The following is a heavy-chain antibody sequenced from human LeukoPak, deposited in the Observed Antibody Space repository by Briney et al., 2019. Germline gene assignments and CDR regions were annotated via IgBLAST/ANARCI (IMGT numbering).Heavy chain of an antibody. Sequence: SETLSLTCAVYGGSFSGYYWSWIRQPPGKGLEWIGEINHSGSTNYNPSLKSRVTISVDTSKNQFSLKLTTVTAADTAVYYCARERRSGSGSSPFGFWGQGTLVTVSP. D-gene: IGHD3-10*01. CDR3: ARERRSGSGSSPFGF. CDR1: GGSFSGYY. V-gene: IGHV4-34*01. CDR2: INHSGST. J-gene: IGHJ4*02.